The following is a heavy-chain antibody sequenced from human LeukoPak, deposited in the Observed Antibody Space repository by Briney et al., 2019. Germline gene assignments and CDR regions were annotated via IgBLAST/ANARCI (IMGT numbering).Heavy chain of an antibody. V-gene: IGHV3-30*02. D-gene: IGHD2-15*01. CDR1: GFTFSSYG. Sequence: GGSLRLSCAASGFTFSSYGMHWVRQAPGKGLEWVTFIRYDGSNKYYADSVKGRFTISRDNSKNTLYLQMNSPRVEDTAVYYCASGPPYSFDYWGQGTLVTVSS. J-gene: IGHJ4*02. CDR2: IRYDGSNK. CDR3: ASGPPYSFDY.